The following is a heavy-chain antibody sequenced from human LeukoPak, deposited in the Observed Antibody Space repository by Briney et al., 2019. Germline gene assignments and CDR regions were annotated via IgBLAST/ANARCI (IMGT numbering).Heavy chain of an antibody. V-gene: IGHV4-59*01. CDR3: ARGQAWWNLGRLSWFDP. D-gene: IGHD2-8*02. Sequence: PSETLSLTCTVSGGSMSSSFWTWIRQPPGKGLEWIGYMYSSGSTNYNPSLKSRVTISLDTSKNQFSLILSSVTAADTAVYYCARGQAWWNLGRLSWFDPWGQGTLVTVSS. J-gene: IGHJ5*02. CDR2: MYSSGST. CDR1: GGSMSSSF.